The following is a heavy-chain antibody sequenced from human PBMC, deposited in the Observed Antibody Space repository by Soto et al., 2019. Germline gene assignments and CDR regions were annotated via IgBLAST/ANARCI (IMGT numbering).Heavy chain of an antibody. J-gene: IGHJ4*02. Sequence: QVQLVQSGAEVKKPGASVKVSCKASGYTFTDYYLHWVRQAPGQGLEWMGWINPNSGGTNYEQKFQGWVTMTRDTSISTAYMELTRLRSADTAVYYCARGFGEFVYSDYWGQGTLVTVSS. CDR2: INPNSGGT. CDR1: GYTFTDYY. D-gene: IGHD3-10*01. CDR3: ARGFGEFVYSDY. V-gene: IGHV1-2*04.